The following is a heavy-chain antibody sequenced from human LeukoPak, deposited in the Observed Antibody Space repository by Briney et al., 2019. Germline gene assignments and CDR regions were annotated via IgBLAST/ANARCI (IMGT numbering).Heavy chain of an antibody. J-gene: IGHJ4*02. Sequence: ASVMVSCKASGYTFTGYYLHWVRQAPGQGLEWMGWINPNSGGTNYAQKFQGRVTMTGDTSISTAYMELSRLSSDDTAIYYCAGRPDTAIVPIFDYWGQGTLVTVSS. V-gene: IGHV1-2*02. CDR2: INPNSGGT. CDR1: GYTFTGYY. CDR3: AGRPDTAIVPIFDY. D-gene: IGHD5-18*01.